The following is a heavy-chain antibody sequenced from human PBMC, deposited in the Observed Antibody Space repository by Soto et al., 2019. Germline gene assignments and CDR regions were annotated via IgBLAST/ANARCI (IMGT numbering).Heavy chain of an antibody. Sequence: QLQLQESGPGLVKPSETLSLTCTVSGGSISSSSYYWGWIRQPPGKGLEWIGSIYYSGSTYYNPSLKSRVTISVDTSKNQFSLKLSSVTAADTAVYYCARRLLENDHFDYWGQGTLVTVSS. CDR3: ARRLLENDHFDY. CDR2: IYYSGST. V-gene: IGHV4-39*01. J-gene: IGHJ4*02. D-gene: IGHD1-1*01. CDR1: GGSISSSSYY.